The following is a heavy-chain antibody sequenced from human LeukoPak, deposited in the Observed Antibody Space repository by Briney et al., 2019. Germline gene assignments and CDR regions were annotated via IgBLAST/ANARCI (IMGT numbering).Heavy chain of an antibody. V-gene: IGHV3-53*01. CDR3: ARGVTKGVTVFDY. CDR1: GFTVSSNY. Sequence: GGSLRLSCAASGFTVSSNYMSWVRQAPGKGLQWVSVIYTGGNTYYADSVKGRFTISRDSSKNTLYLQMNSLRAEDTAVYYCARGVTKGVTVFDYWGQGTLVTVSS. J-gene: IGHJ4*02. D-gene: IGHD1-20*01. CDR2: IYTGGNT.